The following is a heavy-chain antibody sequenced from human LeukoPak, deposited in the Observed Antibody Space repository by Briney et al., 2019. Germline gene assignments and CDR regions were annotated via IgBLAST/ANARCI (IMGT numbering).Heavy chain of an antibody. Sequence: GGSLRLSCAASGFTFSSYWMSWVRQAPGKGLEWVANIKQDGSEKYYVDSVWGRFTISRDNAKNSLYLQMNSLRAEDTAVYYCAREVTGRYSSPYFDYWGQGTLVTVSA. CDR1: GFTFSSYW. D-gene: IGHD6-19*01. V-gene: IGHV3-7*01. CDR2: IKQDGSEK. J-gene: IGHJ4*02. CDR3: AREVTGRYSSPYFDY.